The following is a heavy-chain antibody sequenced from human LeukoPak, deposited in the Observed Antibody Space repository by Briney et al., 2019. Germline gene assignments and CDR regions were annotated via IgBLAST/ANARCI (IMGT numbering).Heavy chain of an antibody. CDR1: GFTFSTYA. Sequence: GGSLRLSCAASGFTFSTYAMNWVRQAPGKGLEWVSYITNNGSTIYYADSVKGRFTISRDKAENSLYLQMNSLKTEDTAVYYCTRYSGSYKGFDSWGQGTLVTVSS. CDR2: ITNNGSTI. V-gene: IGHV3-48*03. J-gene: IGHJ4*02. CDR3: TRYSGSYKGFDS. D-gene: IGHD1-26*01.